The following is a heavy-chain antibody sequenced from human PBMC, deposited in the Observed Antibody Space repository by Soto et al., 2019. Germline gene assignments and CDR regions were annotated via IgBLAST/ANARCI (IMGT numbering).Heavy chain of an antibody. V-gene: IGHV3-74*01. CDR2: INSDGSST. J-gene: IGHJ4*02. Sequence: PGGSLRLSCAASGFTFSSYWMHWVRQAPGRGLVWVSRINSDGSSTSYADSVKGRFTISRDNAKNTLYLQMNSLRAEDTAVYYCARGFRGGATLDYWGQGTLVTVSS. CDR1: GFTFSSYW. CDR3: ARGFRGGATLDY. D-gene: IGHD1-26*01.